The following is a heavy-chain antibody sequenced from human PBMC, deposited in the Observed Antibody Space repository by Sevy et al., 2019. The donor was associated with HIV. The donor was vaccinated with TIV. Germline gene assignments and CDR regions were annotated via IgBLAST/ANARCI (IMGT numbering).Heavy chain of an antibody. CDR1: GGSISSSSYY. Sequence: SETLSLTCTVSGGSISSSSYYWGWIRQPPGKGLEWIGNIYYSASTCYNPSLKNRVTISADTSKNQLTLKLSSVTAAETAVYYCARLGRGEILYYFDYWGQGTLVTVSS. CDR3: ARLGRGEILYYFDY. V-gene: IGHV4-39*01. D-gene: IGHD3-10*01. CDR2: IYYSAST. J-gene: IGHJ4*02.